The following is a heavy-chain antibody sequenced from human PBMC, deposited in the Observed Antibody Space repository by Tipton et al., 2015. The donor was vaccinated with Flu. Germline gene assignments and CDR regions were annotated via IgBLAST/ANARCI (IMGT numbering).Heavy chain of an antibody. CDR3: ARGGYSYGGTFDY. CDR2: INQSGST. CDR1: GGSFSGHY. Sequence: TLSLTCAVYGGSFSGHYWSWIRRPPGKGLEWIGEINQSGSTNSNPSLKSRAAISVDTSKNQFSLKLSSLTDADTAVYYCARGGYSYGGTFDYWGQGTLVTVSS. J-gene: IGHJ4*02. V-gene: IGHV4-34*01. D-gene: IGHD5-18*01.